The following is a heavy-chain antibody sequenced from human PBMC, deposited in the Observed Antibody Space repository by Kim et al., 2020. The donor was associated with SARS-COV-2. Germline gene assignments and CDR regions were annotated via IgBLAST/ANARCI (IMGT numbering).Heavy chain of an antibody. CDR3: LWECNDSDYYYWYVDL. V-gene: IGHV3-33*03. Sequence: VKGRFTIARDNAKNTVYLQMNNLRTEDTAVYFCLWECNDSDYYYWYVDLWGRGTLVTVSS. D-gene: IGHD3-22*01. J-gene: IGHJ2*01.